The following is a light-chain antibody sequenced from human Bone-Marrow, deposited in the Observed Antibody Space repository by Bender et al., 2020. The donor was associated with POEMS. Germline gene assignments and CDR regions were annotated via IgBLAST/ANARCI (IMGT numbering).Light chain of an antibody. Sequence: QFVLTQPPSVSGAPGQRVTIPCTGSRSNIGAGYDVHWYQQVPGTAPKVVIYDSTSRPSGVPDRFSGSTSGTSASLAITGLQADNEADYYCSSYAGRNNFYVFGSGTAVTVL. CDR3: SSYAGRNNFYV. CDR2: DST. V-gene: IGLV1-40*01. CDR1: RSNIGAGYD. J-gene: IGLJ1*01.